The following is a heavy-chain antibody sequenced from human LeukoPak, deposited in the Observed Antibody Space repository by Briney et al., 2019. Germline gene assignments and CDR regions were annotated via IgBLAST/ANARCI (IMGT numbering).Heavy chain of an antibody. J-gene: IGHJ4*02. CDR1: GFTFSDYY. Sequence: GGSLRLSCEASGFTFSDYYMSWIRQAPGKGPEWVSYISDSASIIKYADSVKGRFTISRDNAKNSLSLQMNSLRAEDTAVYYCAKDSYYGSGSDLDYWGQGTLVTVSS. CDR2: ISDSASII. V-gene: IGHV3-11*01. D-gene: IGHD3-10*01. CDR3: AKDSYYGSGSDLDY.